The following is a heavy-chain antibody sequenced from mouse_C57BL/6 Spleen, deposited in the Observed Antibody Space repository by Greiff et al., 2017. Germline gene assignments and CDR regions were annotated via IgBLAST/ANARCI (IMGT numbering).Heavy chain of an antibody. V-gene: IGHV5-9-1*02. CDR1: GFTFSSYA. CDR2: ISSGGDNI. CDR3: TRYPCSGYYAMDY. J-gene: IGHJ4*01. Sequence: EVKLVESGAGLVKPGGSLKLSCAASGFTFSSYAMSWVRQTPEKRLEWVAYISSGGDNIYYADTVKGRFTISRDNARNTVYLQISSLKSEDTAMYYCTRYPCSGYYAMDYWGQGTSVTVSS. D-gene: IGHD3-2*02.